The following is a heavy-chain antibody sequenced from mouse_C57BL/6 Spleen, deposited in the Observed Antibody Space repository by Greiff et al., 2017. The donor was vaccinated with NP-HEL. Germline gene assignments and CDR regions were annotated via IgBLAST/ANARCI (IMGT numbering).Heavy chain of an antibody. CDR3: AGYGSPFAY. J-gene: IGHJ3*01. V-gene: IGHV1-59*01. D-gene: IGHD1-1*01. CDR1: GYTFTSYW. CDR2: IDPSDSYT. Sequence: QVQLQQPGAELVRPGTSVKLSCKASGYTFTSYWMHWVKQRPGQGLEWIGVIDPSDSYTNYNQKFKGKATLTVDTSSSTAYMQLSSLTSEDSAVYYCAGYGSPFAYWGQGTLVTVSA.